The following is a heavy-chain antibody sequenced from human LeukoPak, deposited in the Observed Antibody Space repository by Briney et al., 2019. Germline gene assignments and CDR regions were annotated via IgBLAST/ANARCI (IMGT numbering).Heavy chain of an antibody. CDR2: ISAYNGNT. CDR3: ARVDGSGSYYPYFFDY. J-gene: IGHJ4*02. V-gene: IGHV1-18*04. D-gene: IGHD3-10*01. Sequence: GASVKVSCKASGYTFTSYGISWVRQAPGQGLEWVGWISAYNGNTNYAQKLQGRVTMTTDTSTSTAYMELRSLRSDDTAVYYCARVDGSGSYYPYFFDYWGQGTLVTVS. CDR1: GYTFTSYG.